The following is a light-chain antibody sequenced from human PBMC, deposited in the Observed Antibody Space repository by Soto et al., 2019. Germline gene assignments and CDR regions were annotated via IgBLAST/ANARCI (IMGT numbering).Light chain of an antibody. CDR3: HQANSFPIT. J-gene: IGKJ5*01. CDR2: AAS. Sequence: PACRSRWVGDRENKTYPASQGISSWLAWYQQKPGKAPKLLIYAASSLQSGVPSRFSGSGSGTDFTLTVRRLQPADFATYYCHQANSFPITFGQGTRLEIK. CDR1: QGISSW. V-gene: IGKV1D-12*01.